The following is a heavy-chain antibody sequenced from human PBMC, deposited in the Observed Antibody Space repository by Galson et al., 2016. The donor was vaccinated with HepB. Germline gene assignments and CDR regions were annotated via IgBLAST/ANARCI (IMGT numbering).Heavy chain of an antibody. D-gene: IGHD5-18*01. CDR3: AREYSYGYYYFYGVDV. CDR1: GFTFSSYE. CDR2: ISSSGSTI. V-gene: IGHV3-48*03. Sequence: SLRLSCAASGFTFSSYEMIWVRQAPGKGLEWVSYISSSGSTIYYADSVKGRFTISRDNAKNSLYLQMNSLRAEDTAVYYCAREYSYGYYYFYGVDVWGQGTTVTVSS. J-gene: IGHJ6*02.